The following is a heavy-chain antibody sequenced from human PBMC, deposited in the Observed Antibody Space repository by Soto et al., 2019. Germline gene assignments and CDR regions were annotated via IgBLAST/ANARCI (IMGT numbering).Heavy chain of an antibody. CDR3: ARVRSVTTPRGWFDP. V-gene: IGHV1-18*04. D-gene: IGHD4-4*01. CDR1: GYTFTSYA. J-gene: IGHJ5*02. CDR2: ISAYNGNT. Sequence: GASVKVSCKASGYTFTSYAISWVRQAPGQGLEWMGWISAYNGNTNYAQKLQGRVTMTTDTSTSTAYMELRSLRSDDTAVYYCARVRSVTTPRGWFDPWGQGTLVTVSS.